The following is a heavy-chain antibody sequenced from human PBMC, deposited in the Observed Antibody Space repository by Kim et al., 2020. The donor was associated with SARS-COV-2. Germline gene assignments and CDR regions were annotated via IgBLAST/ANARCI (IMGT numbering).Heavy chain of an antibody. J-gene: IGHJ3*02. CDR3: VRENHWAFDI. Sequence: GGSLRLSCANSGFTLSIYSMNWVRQSPGKGLEWVSHISGSGNITKHAASVRGRFTISRDNAKNSLFLQMNGLRTEDKAEYYCVRENHWAFDIWGQGKMVT. CDR2: ISGSGNIT. V-gene: IGHV3-48*04. CDR1: GFTLSIYS.